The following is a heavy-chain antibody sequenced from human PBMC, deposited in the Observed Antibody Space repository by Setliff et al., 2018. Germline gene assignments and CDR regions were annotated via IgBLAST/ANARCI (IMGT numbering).Heavy chain of an antibody. CDR1: GFTFSNHG. CDR3: ARDVYDFRTGQGGP. CDR2: IWYDGDNK. V-gene: IGHV3-33*08. J-gene: IGHJ5*02. D-gene: IGHD3-3*01. Sequence: PGGSLRLSCVASGFTFSNHGMLWVRQAPGKGLEWVALIWYDGDNKKYADSVRGRFAVSRDNSRNTLYLEMNSLRPEDTAMYYCARDVYDFRTGQGGPWGQGTRVTVSS.